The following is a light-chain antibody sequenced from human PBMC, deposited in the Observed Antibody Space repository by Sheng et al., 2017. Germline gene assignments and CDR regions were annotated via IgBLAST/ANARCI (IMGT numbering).Light chain of an antibody. CDR3: SSYAGTNNVL. J-gene: IGLJ2*01. Sequence: QSALTQPASVSGSPGHSITISCTGTSSDVGGFNYVSWYQQHPGKAPKLMIYDVSNRPSGVPDRFSGSKSGNTASLTVSGLQTEDEADYYCSSYAGTNNVLFGGGTKLTVL. V-gene: IGLV2-8*01. CDR1: SSDVGGFNY. CDR2: DVS.